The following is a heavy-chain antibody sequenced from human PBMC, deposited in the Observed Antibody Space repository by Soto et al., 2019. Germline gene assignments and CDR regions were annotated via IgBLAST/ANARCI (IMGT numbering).Heavy chain of an antibody. CDR3: ARGLTMLIVVTNSDALDI. Sequence: QVQLVQTGAEVKTPGASVKVSCKASGYTFTGYYMHWVRQAPGQGLEWMGWINPNSGGTNYAQKFQGWVTMTRDTSISTAYMELSRLRSDDTAVYYCARGLTMLIVVTNSDALDIWGQGTMVTVSS. J-gene: IGHJ3*02. CDR2: INPNSGGT. D-gene: IGHD3-22*01. CDR1: GYTFTGYY. V-gene: IGHV1-2*04.